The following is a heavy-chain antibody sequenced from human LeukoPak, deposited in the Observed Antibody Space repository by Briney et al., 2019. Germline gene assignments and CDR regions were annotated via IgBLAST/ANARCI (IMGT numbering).Heavy chain of an antibody. CDR2: ISANNGNT. Sequence: ASVKASCKASAYTFSSYGISWVRQAAGHGLEWMGLISANNGNTDYAETLRGRVTMTTDTSTSTAYMELRSLRSDDTAVYYCARDSVDGSGTYYSDSPDYWGQGTLVTVSS. V-gene: IGHV1-18*01. D-gene: IGHD3-10*01. CDR1: AYTFSSYG. CDR3: ARDSVDGSGTYYSDSPDY. J-gene: IGHJ4*02.